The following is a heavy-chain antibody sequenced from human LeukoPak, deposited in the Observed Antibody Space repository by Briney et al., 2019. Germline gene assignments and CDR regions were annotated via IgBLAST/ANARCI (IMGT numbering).Heavy chain of an antibody. J-gene: IGHJ6*04. CDR3: AELGITMIGGV. D-gene: IGHD3-10*02. Sequence: GGSLRLSCAASGFTFSSYWMSWVRQAPGKGLEWVANIKQDGSEKYYADSVKGRFTISRDNAKNTLYLQMNSLRAEDAAVYYCAELGITMIGGVWGKGTTVTISS. V-gene: IGHV3-7*01. CDR1: GFTFSSYW. CDR2: IKQDGSEK.